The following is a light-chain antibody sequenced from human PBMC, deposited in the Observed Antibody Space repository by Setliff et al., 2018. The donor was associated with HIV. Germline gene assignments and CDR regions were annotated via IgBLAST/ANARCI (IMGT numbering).Light chain of an antibody. CDR3: ATWDDSLNGVV. CDR2: STN. J-gene: IGLJ2*01. CDR1: SSNIGSNA. Sequence: QSVLTQPPSASGTPGQRVTIPCSGSSSNIGSNAVNWYQQFPGTAPKLLIYSTNQRPSGVPDRFSGSKSGTSASLAISGLQSEEEADYYCATWDDSLNGVVFGGGTKSPS. V-gene: IGLV1-44*01.